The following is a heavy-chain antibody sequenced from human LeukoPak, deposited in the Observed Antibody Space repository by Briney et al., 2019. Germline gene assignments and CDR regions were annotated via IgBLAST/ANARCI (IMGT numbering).Heavy chain of an antibody. V-gene: IGHV1-18*01. CDR3: ARVPVSGPGARFDY. D-gene: IGHD4-11*01. CDR1: VSTFTSYG. J-gene: IGHJ4*02. CDR2: ISGYNGKT. Sequence: ASVKVSCKASVSTFTSYGITWVRQAPGQGLEWMGWISGYNGKTDYVQNPQGRVTMTTDTSTSTGYMELRSLTSDDTGVYYCARVPVSGPGARFDYWGQGTLVTVSS.